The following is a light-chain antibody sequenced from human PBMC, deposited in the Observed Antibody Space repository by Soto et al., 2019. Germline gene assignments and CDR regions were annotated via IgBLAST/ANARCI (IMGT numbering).Light chain of an antibody. CDR2: GAS. Sequence: EIVMTQSPATLSVSPGERATLSCRASQSVSSNLAWYQQKPGQAPRLLIYGASTRATGIPARFSGSGSGTEFTLTISSLQPEDCATYYCQQSYSTPWTFGQGTKVEV. CDR3: QQSYSTPWT. J-gene: IGKJ1*01. CDR1: QSVSSN. V-gene: IGKV3-15*01.